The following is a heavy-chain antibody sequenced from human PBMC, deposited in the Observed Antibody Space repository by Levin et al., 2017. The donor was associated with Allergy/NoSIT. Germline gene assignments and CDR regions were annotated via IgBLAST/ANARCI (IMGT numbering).Heavy chain of an antibody. CDR3: ARATRLTEEFDF. CDR2: IYADGSS. Sequence: PGGSLRLSCAASGFTVSTSYMSWVRQAPGKGLEWVSVIYADGSSYHADSVKGRFTMSRDTSKSTLYLQMNSLRAEDTAVYYCARATRLTEEFDFWGQGTLVTVSS. CDR1: GFTVSTSY. V-gene: IGHV3-53*01. J-gene: IGHJ4*02. D-gene: IGHD5-12*01.